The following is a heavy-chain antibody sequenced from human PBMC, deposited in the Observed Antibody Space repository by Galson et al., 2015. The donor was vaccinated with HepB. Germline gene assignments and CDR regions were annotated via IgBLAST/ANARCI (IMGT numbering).Heavy chain of an antibody. Sequence: CAISGDSVSSNSAAWNWIRQSPSRGLEWLGRIYYKSKWYNDYAVSVKSRITINPDTSKNQFSLQLNSVTPEDTAVYYCARDNRPPMSVGATTSAFNAWGQGTKVTVSS. J-gene: IGHJ3*01. CDR1: GDSVSSNSAA. V-gene: IGHV6-1*01. CDR3: ARDNRPPMSVGATTSAFNA. D-gene: IGHD1-26*01. CDR2: IYYKSKWYN.